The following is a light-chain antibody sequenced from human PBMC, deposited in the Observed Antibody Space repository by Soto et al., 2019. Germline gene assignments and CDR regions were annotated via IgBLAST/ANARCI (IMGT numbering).Light chain of an antibody. CDR2: EVT. Sequence: QSALTQPASVSGAPGRTITISCSGTRDDICAYDTVSWYQQPPGNAPKLLVYEVTNRPPGVSDRFSGSKSGNTASLTISGLQAEDEADYYCNSYTNSSAVGFGGGTKVTVL. V-gene: IGLV2-14*01. J-gene: IGLJ2*01. CDR3: NSYTNSSAVG. CDR1: RDDICAYDT.